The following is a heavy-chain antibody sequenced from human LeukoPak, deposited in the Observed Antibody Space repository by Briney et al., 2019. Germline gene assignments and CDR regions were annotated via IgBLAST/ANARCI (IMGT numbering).Heavy chain of an antibody. Sequence: GGSLRLSCAASGFTFDDYAMHWVRQAPGKGLEWVSGISWNSGSIGYADSVKGRFTISRDNAKNSLYLQMDSLRAEDTAVYYCARDPEDMVGVHNFDNWGLGTLVTVSS. V-gene: IGHV3-9*01. CDR3: ARDPEDMVGVHNFDN. CDR2: ISWNSGSI. D-gene: IGHD1-26*01. J-gene: IGHJ4*02. CDR1: GFTFDDYA.